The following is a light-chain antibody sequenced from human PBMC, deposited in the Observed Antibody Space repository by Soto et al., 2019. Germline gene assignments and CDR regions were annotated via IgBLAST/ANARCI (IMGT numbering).Light chain of an antibody. V-gene: IGLV2-14*01. Sequence: QSALTQPASVSGSPGQSITISCTGTSSDVGGYNYVSWYQQHPGKAPKPMIYEVSNRPSGVSTRFSGSKSGNTASLTISGLQAEDEADYYCASYTSSSTVVFGGGTKLTVL. CDR2: EVS. CDR3: ASYTSSSTVV. CDR1: SSDVGGYNY. J-gene: IGLJ2*01.